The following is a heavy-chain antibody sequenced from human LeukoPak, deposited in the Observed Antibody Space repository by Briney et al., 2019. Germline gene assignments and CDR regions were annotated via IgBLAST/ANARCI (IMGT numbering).Heavy chain of an antibody. CDR3: ASVLYCGADCCSGRYFFDY. V-gene: IGHV1-46*01. CDR2: INPSGDST. Sequence: ASVKVSCKASGYTFTSYDMHWVRQAPGQGLEWMGIINPSGDSTSYAQKFQGRVTMTRDTSTSTVYMELGSLRSEDTAVYYCASVLYCGADCCSGRYFFDYWGQGTLVTVSS. J-gene: IGHJ4*02. CDR1: GYTFTSYD. D-gene: IGHD2-21*02.